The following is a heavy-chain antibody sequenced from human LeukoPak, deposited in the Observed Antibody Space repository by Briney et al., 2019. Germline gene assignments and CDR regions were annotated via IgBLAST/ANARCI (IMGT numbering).Heavy chain of an antibody. V-gene: IGHV1-2*02. Sequence: ASVKVSCNASGYTFTGYYMHWVRQAPGQGLEWMGWINPNNGGTNYAQKFQGRVTMTRDTSISTAYMELSRLRSDDTAVYYCARDSGTSAVGNWGRGTPVTVSS. J-gene: IGHJ4*02. D-gene: IGHD2-15*01. CDR2: INPNNGGT. CDR3: ARDSGTSAVGN. CDR1: GYTFTGYY.